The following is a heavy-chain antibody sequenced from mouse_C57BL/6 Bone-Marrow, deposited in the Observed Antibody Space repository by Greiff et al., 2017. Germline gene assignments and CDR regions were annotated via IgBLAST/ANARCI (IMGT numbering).Heavy chain of an antibody. V-gene: IGHV1-4*01. Sequence: QVQLKESGAELARPGASVKMSCKASGYTFTSYTMHWVKQRPGQGLEWIGYINPSSGYTKYNQKFKDKATLTADKSSSTAYMQLSSLTSEDSAVYYCARDGSSHFDVWGTGTTVTVSS. CDR1: GYTFTSYT. J-gene: IGHJ1*03. D-gene: IGHD1-1*01. CDR3: ARDGSSHFDV. CDR2: INPSSGYT.